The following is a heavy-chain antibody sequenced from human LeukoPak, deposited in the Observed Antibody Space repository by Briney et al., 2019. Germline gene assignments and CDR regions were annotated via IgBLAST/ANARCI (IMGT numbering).Heavy chain of an antibody. V-gene: IGHV3-21*01. CDR1: GFTSSSYS. J-gene: IGHJ4*02. Sequence: GRSLRLSCAASGFTSSSYSMNWVRQAPGKGLEWVSSISSSSSYIYYADSVKGRFTISRDNAKNSLYLQMNSLRAEDTAVYYCARRSSGWYSDYWGQGTLVTVSS. CDR3: ARRSSGWYSDY. D-gene: IGHD6-19*01. CDR2: ISSSSSYI.